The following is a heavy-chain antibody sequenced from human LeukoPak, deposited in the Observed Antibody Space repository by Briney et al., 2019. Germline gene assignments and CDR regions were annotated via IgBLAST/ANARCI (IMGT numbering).Heavy chain of an antibody. CDR3: ARDEFNSKFFQH. Sequence: GGSLRLSCAASGFTFSSYWMHWVRQAPGKGLVWVSRINSDGSSTSYADSVKGRFTISRDNAKNTLYLQMDSLSVEDTAVYCCARDEFNSKFFQHWGQGTVVTVSS. CDR2: INSDGSST. D-gene: IGHD2-21*01. CDR1: GFTFSSYW. V-gene: IGHV3-74*01. J-gene: IGHJ1*01.